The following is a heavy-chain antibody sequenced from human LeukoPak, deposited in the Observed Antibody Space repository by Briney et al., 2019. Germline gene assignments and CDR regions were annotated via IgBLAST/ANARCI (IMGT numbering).Heavy chain of an antibody. CDR2: IYYSGST. J-gene: IGHJ4*02. CDR1: GGSISSGDYY. CDR3: ARAVGHDYVWGSYRVYFDY. V-gene: IGHV4-30-4*01. D-gene: IGHD3-16*02. Sequence: SQTLSLTCTVSGGSISSGDYYWSWIRQPPGKGLEWIGYIYYSGSTYYNPSLKSRVTISVDTSKNQFSLKLSSVTAADTAVYYCARAVGHDYVWGSYRVYFDYWGRGNLVPVSS.